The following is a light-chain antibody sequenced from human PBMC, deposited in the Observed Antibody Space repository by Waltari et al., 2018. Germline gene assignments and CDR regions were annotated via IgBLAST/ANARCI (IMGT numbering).Light chain of an antibody. CDR2: GDD. CDR3: ALWDDSLNAWI. V-gene: IGLV1-44*01. CDR1: SSNIGSNT. Sequence: QSVLTQPPSASGTPGQRVTISCSGGSSNIGSNTVTWYQDLPGTAPKLLIYGDDHRHSGVPDRFSGSRSGTSGYRAISGLQSEDEADYYCALWDDSLNAWIFGGGTRLTVL. J-gene: IGLJ3*02.